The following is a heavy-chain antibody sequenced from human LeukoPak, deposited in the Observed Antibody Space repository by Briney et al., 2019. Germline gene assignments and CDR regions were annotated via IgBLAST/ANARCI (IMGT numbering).Heavy chain of an antibody. Sequence: GGSLRLSCAASGFTFDDYAMHWVRQAPGKGLEWVSGISWNSGSIGYADSAKGRFTISRDNAKNSLYLQMNSLRAEDTALYYCAKDGPKYTSDYYDSSGYYYYFDYWGQGTLVTVSS. CDR3: AKDGPKYTSDYYDSSGYYYYFDY. J-gene: IGHJ4*02. D-gene: IGHD3-22*01. CDR1: GFTFDDYA. CDR2: ISWNSGSI. V-gene: IGHV3-9*01.